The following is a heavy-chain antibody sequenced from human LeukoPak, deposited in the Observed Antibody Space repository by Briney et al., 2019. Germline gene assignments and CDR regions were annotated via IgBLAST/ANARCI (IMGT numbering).Heavy chain of an antibody. Sequence: GGSLRLSCAASGFTFSSYAMHWVRQAPGKGLEWVAVISYDGSNKYYADSVKGRFTISRDNSKNTLYLQMNSLRAENTAVYYCARFDIVVVVAATGALDYWGQGTLVTVSS. CDR3: ARFDIVVVVAATGALDY. CDR2: ISYDGSNK. J-gene: IGHJ4*02. CDR1: GFTFSSYA. V-gene: IGHV3-30-3*01. D-gene: IGHD2-15*01.